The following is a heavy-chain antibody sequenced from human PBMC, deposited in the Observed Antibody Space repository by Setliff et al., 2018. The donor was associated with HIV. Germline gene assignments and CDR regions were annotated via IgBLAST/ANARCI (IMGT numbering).Heavy chain of an antibody. CDR1: GGSISNHY. V-gene: IGHV4-59*11. D-gene: IGHD6-13*01. Sequence: LSLTCIVSGGSISNHYWSWIRQPPGKGLEWIGYIYYSGSTNYNTFLKSRVTISVDTSQTQFSLKLSSVPAADTAVYYCARDHGYSSSPNYYSYMDVWGKGTTVTVSS. J-gene: IGHJ6*03. CDR2: IYYSGST. CDR3: ARDHGYSSSPNYYSYMDV.